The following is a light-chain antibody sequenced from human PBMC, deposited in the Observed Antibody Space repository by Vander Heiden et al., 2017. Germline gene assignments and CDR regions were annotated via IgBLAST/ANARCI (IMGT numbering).Light chain of an antibody. CDR3: QQYNNWPLT. Sequence: EILISQSPASQSAPPRDRASHTCRASQSVSSNLAWYQQKPGQAPRLLIYGASTRATGIPASFSGSGSGTDFTLTVSSLQAEDVAVYYCQQYNNWPLTFGGGTKVEIK. CDR1: QSVSSN. J-gene: IGKJ4*01. CDR2: GAS. V-gene: IGKV3-15*01.